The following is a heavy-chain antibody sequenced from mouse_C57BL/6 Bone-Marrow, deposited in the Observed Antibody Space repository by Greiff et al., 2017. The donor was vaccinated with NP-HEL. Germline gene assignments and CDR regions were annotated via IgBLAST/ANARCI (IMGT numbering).Heavy chain of an antibody. Sequence: VKLMESGAELVKPGASVKLSCKASGYTFTSYWMHWVKQRPGQGLEWIGMIHPNSGSTNYNEKFKSKATLTVDKSSSTAYMQLSSLTSEDSAVYYCVWEGDYWYFDVWGTGTTVPVSS. J-gene: IGHJ1*03. D-gene: IGHD4-1*01. CDR1: GYTFTSYW. V-gene: IGHV1-64*01. CDR3: VWEGDYWYFDV. CDR2: IHPNSGST.